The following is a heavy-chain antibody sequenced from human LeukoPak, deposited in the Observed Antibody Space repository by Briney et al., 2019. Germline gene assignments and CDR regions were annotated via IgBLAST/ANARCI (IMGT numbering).Heavy chain of an antibody. V-gene: IGHV4-59*01. J-gene: IGHJ4*02. Sequence: PSETLSLTCTVPGGSISSYYWSWIRPPPGKGLEWIGYIYYSGSTNYNPSLKSRVTISVDTSKNQFSLKLSSVTAADTAVYYCAREHFMVRGVIDYWGQGTLVTVSS. CDR1: GGSISSYY. CDR3: AREHFMVRGVIDY. CDR2: IYYSGST. D-gene: IGHD3-10*01.